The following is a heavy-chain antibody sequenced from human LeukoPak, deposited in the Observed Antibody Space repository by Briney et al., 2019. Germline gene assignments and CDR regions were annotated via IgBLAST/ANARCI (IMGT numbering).Heavy chain of an antibody. CDR1: GFRFSAYS. CDR2: IKSKTDGGTA. Sequence: GGSLRLSCVASGFRFSAYSMTWVRQAPGKGLEWVGRIKSKTDGGTADYAAPVKGRFTTSRDDSKNTLYLQMNSLKTEDTAVYYCTAHRGYCSGGSCMGYWGQGTLVTVSS. J-gene: IGHJ4*02. V-gene: IGHV3-15*01. CDR3: TAHRGYCSGGSCMGY. D-gene: IGHD2-15*01.